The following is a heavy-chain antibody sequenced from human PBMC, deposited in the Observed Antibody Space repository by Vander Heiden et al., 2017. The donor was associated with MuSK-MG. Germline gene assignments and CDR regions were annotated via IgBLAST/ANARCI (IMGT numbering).Heavy chain of an antibody. CDR3: ARANGFSVAGTFDY. V-gene: IGHV1-18*01. CDR2: VSAYNDNT. Sequence: QVQLVQSGAEVKKPGASVKVSCKASGYTFSNFGITWVRQAPGQGLEYMGWVSAYNDNTNYARKFQGRVTMTTDTSTSTAYMEVRSLRSDDTAVYYCARANGFSVAGTFDYWGQGTLVTVSS. D-gene: IGHD6-19*01. CDR1: GYTFSNFG. J-gene: IGHJ4*02.